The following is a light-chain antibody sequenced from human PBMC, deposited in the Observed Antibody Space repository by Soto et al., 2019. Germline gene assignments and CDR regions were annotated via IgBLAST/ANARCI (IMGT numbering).Light chain of an antibody. CDR3: ISYTGSSTSYV. CDR1: SSDVGGHND. V-gene: IGLV2-14*01. J-gene: IGLJ1*01. Sequence: QSALTQPRSVSGSPGQSVTISCTGTSSDVGGHNDVSWYQQHPGKAPKLMIYEVSNRPSGVSSRFSGSKSGNTASLTISGLQAEDEADYYCISYTGSSTSYVFGSGTKVTVL. CDR2: EVS.